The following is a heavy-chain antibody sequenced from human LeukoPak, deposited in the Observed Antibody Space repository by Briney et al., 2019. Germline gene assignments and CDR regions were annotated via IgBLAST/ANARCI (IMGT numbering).Heavy chain of an antibody. D-gene: IGHD3-22*01. V-gene: IGHV3-73*01. CDR2: IRSKANSYAT. Sequence: PGGSLRLSCAASGFTFSGSAMHWVRQASGKGLEWVGRIRSKANSYATAYAASVKGRFTISRDDSKNTAYLQMNSLKTEDTAVYYCTSLLYYYDSSGYYYDFDYWGQGTLVTVSS. CDR1: GFTFSGSA. J-gene: IGHJ4*02. CDR3: TSLLYYYDSSGYYYDFDY.